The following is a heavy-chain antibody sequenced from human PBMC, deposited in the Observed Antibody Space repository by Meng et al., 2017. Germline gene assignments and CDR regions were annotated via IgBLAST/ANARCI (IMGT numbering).Heavy chain of an antibody. J-gene: IGHJ6*02. CDR2: VNVYNGDT. CDR1: GYTFTTYG. Sequence: ASVKVSCKTFGYTFTTYGISWVRQAPGQGLEWMGWVNVYNGDTKYAEKFQGRVTMTTDTATSTAYMDLRSLRPDDTAVYYCARDGSMPVGVTFNAHYYFGMDVWGQGTTVTGSS. V-gene: IGHV1-18*01. CDR3: ARDGSMPVGVTFNAHYYFGMDV. D-gene: IGHD1-26*01.